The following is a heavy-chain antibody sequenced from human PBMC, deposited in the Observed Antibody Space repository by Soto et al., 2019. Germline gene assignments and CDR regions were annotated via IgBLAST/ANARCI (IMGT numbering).Heavy chain of an antibody. J-gene: IGHJ4*02. V-gene: IGHV3-23*01. CDR1: GFIFDSYV. CDR2: ISGSGGST. CDR3: AKGGSEWYLDN. D-gene: IGHD3-3*01. Sequence: GGSLRLSCAASGFIFDSYVVSWVRQAPGKGLEWVSGISGSGGSTYPADSVKGRFTISRDNSKNTLYLQMNSLRAEDTAVDYCAKGGSEWYLDNWGQGTLVTVSS.